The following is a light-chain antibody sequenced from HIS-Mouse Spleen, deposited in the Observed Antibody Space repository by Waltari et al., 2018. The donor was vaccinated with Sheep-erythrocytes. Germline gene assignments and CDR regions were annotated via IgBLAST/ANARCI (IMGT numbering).Light chain of an antibody. CDR1: SSDVGGYNY. V-gene: IGLV2-8*01. Sequence: QSALTQPPSASGSPGQSVTISCTGTSSDVGGYNYVSWYQQHPGKAPKLMIYEVSKRPSGVPGRFSGSKSGNTASLTFSGLQAEDEADYYCSSYAGSNNWVFGGGTKLTVL. CDR3: SSYAGSNNWV. CDR2: EVS. J-gene: IGLJ3*02.